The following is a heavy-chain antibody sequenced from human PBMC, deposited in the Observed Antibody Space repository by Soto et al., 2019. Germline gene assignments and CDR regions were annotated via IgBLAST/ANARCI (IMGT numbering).Heavy chain of an antibody. CDR3: AKGEYYYGSGIPYYGMDV. D-gene: IGHD3-10*01. V-gene: IGHV3-30*18. J-gene: IGHJ6*02. CDR2: ISYDGSNR. Sequence: QVQLLESGGGVVQPGMSLRLSCAASGFTFSSYGMHWVRQAPGKGLEWVAVISYDGSNRYYADSVKGRFTISRDSSKNTLYLEMNGLRAEDTAVYYCAKGEYYYGSGIPYYGMDVWGQGTTVTVSS. CDR1: GFTFSSYG.